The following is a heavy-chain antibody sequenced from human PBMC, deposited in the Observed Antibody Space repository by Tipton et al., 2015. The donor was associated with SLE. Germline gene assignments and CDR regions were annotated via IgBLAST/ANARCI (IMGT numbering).Heavy chain of an antibody. D-gene: IGHD2-21*01. Sequence: TLSLTCTVSGGSLTTDTHYWSWIRQSPGKGLEWLGRMYINGNTNYNPSLKSRATISVDTSKNQFSLILSSVTAADTAVYYCARQPIATRSAFDVWGQGTRVTVSS. CDR1: GGSLTTDTHY. V-gene: IGHV4-61*02. J-gene: IGHJ3*01. CDR3: ARQPIATRSAFDV. CDR2: MYINGNT.